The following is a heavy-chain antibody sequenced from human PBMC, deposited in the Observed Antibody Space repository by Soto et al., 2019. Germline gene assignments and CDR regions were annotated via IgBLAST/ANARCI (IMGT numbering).Heavy chain of an antibody. D-gene: IGHD2-15*01. V-gene: IGHV3-30*18. CDR3: AKDRDIVVVVPASFHFDP. CDR2: TSYDGINK. CDR1: GFTFSSYG. J-gene: IGHJ5*02. Sequence: PGGSLRLSCAASGFTFSSYGLHWVRQAPGKGLEWVAFTSYDGINKYYADSVKGRFTISRDNSKNTLFLEMNSLRDEDTALYYCAKDRDIVVVVPASFHFDPWGQGTLVTVSS.